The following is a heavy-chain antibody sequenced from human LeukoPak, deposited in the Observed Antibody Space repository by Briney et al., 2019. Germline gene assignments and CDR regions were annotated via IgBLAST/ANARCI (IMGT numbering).Heavy chain of an antibody. V-gene: IGHV1-69*13. CDR3: ARGYYDSSGYSVDY. J-gene: IGHJ4*02. CDR2: IIPIFGTA. D-gene: IGHD3-22*01. CDR1: GGTFSSYA. Sequence: ASVKVSCKASGGTFSSYAISWVRQAPGQGLEWMGGIIPIFGTANYAQKFQGRVTITADESTSTAYMGLSGLRSEDTAVYYCARGYYDSSGYSVDYWGQGTLVTVSS.